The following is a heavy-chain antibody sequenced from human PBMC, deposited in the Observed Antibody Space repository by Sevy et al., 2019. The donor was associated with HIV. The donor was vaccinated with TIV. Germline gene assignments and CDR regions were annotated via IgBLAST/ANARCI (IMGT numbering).Heavy chain of an antibody. D-gene: IGHD1-26*01. CDR1: GFTFSNYA. CDR2: IWSDGAYQ. J-gene: IGHJ5*02. V-gene: IGHV3-33*06. CDR3: AKDRGGSYIFDP. Sequence: GGSLRLSCAATGFTFSNYAMHWVRQAPGKGMEWVAIIWSDGAYQYHGDSVKGRFTISRDNSKNTLYLQMNNVRVEDTAVYYCAKDRGGSYIFDPWGQGTLVTVSS.